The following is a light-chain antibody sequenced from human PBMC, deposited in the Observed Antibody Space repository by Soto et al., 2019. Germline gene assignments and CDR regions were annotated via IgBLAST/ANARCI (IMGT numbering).Light chain of an antibody. CDR3: QQYSSFPLS. CDR2: RAS. V-gene: IGKV1-5*03. CDR1: QSMSGW. J-gene: IGKJ4*01. Sequence: DIQMTQSPSTLSASVGDRVTITCRASQSMSGWLAWYQQKPGQAPKLLIYRASTLEGGVPSRFSGSGSGTEYTLTITSLQPDDFATYYCQQYSSFPLSFGGRTKVEIK.